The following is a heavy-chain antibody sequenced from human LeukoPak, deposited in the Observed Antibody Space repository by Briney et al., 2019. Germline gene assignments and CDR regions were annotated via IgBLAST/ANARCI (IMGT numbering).Heavy chain of an antibody. CDR3: ARVKKAYYYDSSGYFGY. D-gene: IGHD3-22*01. Sequence: SETLSLTCAVYGGSFSGYYWSWIRQPPGKGLKWIGEINHSGSTNYNPSLKSRVTISVDTSKNQFSLKLSSVTAADTAVYYCARVKKAYYYDSSGYFGYWGQGTLVTVSS. CDR1: GGSFSGYY. V-gene: IGHV4-34*01. J-gene: IGHJ4*02. CDR2: INHSGST.